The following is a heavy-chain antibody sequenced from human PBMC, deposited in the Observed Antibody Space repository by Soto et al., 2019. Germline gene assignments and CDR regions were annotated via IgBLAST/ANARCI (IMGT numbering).Heavy chain of an antibody. CDR2: ISYDGSNK. CDR1: GFTFSSYG. Sequence: GGSLRLSCAASGFTFSSYGMHWVRQAPGKGLEWVAFISYDGSNKYYADSVKGRFTISRDNSKNTLYLQMNSLRAEDTAVYYCAKDSVTTGYYYYYGMDVWGQGTTVTVSS. J-gene: IGHJ6*02. D-gene: IGHD4-17*01. CDR3: AKDSVTTGYYYYYGMDV. V-gene: IGHV3-30*18.